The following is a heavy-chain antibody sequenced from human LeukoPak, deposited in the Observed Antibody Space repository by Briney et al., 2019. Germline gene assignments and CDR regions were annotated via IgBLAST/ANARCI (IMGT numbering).Heavy chain of an antibody. CDR3: AKDLVTGIGEFDY. Sequence: GGSLRLSCAATGFTFSNYAMSWVRQAPGKGLERVSGISGSGGSTYYADSVKGRFTISRDNSKNTLYLQMNSLRAEDTAVYYCAKDLVTGIGEFDYWGQGTLVTVSS. CDR1: GFTFSNYA. CDR2: ISGSGGST. V-gene: IGHV3-23*01. D-gene: IGHD3-9*01. J-gene: IGHJ4*02.